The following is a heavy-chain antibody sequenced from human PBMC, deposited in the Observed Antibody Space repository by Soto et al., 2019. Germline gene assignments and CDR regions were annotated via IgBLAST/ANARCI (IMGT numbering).Heavy chain of an antibody. CDR1: GFTFSSYG. CDR2: ISNDGSKK. V-gene: IGHV3-30*18. CDR3: AKGWVDASSGWSFDY. Sequence: QVQLVESGGGVVQPGRSLRLSCAASGFTFSSYGMHWVRQAPGKGLEWVAVISNDGSKKYYADSVKGRFTISRDNSKNTLYLRMNGLRAEDTAVYDCAKGWVDASSGWSFDYWGQGTLVTVSS. J-gene: IGHJ4*02. D-gene: IGHD3-22*01.